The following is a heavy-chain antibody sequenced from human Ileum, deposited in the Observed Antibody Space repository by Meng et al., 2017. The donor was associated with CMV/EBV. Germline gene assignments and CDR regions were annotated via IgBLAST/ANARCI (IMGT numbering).Heavy chain of an antibody. CDR1: GYTFTGHH. CDR2: INTNSGDT. D-gene: IGHD5-18*01. CDR3: ARTWIQISTPDFDS. J-gene: IGHJ4*02. Sequence: ASAKVLCKASGYTFTGHHMHWLRLAPGQGLEWMGRINTNSGDTKYSQKFQGRVTMTRDTSMTTAYLELTSLTSDDTAVYYCARTWIQISTPDFDSWGQGTLVTVSS. V-gene: IGHV1-2*06.